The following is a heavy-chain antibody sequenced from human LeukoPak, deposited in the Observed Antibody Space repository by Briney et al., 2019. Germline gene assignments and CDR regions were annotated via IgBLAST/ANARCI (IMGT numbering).Heavy chain of an antibody. CDR2: ISDSGGST. J-gene: IGHJ4*02. Sequence: GGSLRLSCAVSGVTLSNYGMSWVRQAPGKGLEWVADISDSGGSTNYADSVKGRFTISRDNPKNTLYLQMNSLRAEDTAVYFCAERGVVIRVILVGFHKEAYYFDSWGQGALVTVSS. CDR1: GVTLSNYG. CDR3: AERGVVIRVILVGFHKEAYYFDS. V-gene: IGHV3-23*01. D-gene: IGHD3-22*01.